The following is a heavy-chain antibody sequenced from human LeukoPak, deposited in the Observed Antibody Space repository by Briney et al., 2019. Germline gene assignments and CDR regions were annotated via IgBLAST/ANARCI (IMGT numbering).Heavy chain of an antibody. J-gene: IGHJ6*04. D-gene: IGHD3-9*01. CDR1: GYSFTSYW. V-gene: IGHV5-10-1*01. CDR2: IDPSDSYT. Sequence: GESLKVSCKGSGYSFTSYWISWVRQMPGKGLEWMGRIDPSDSYTNYSPSFQGYVTISADKSISTAYLQWSSLKASDTAMYYCASSDMNGYGMDVWGKGTTVTVSS. CDR3: ASSDMNGYGMDV.